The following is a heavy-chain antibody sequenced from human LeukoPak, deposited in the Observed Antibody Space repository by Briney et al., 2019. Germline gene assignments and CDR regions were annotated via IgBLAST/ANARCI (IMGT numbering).Heavy chain of an antibody. CDR1: GFSLSTSGVG. Sequence: SGPTLVNPAQTLTLTCTFSGFSLSTSGVGVGWIRQPPGKALEWLALIYWNDDKRYGPSLKSRLTITKDTSKNQVVLTMTNMDPVDTATYYCAHSADRITGTPHWFDPWGQGTLVTVSS. V-gene: IGHV2-5*01. D-gene: IGHD1-20*01. J-gene: IGHJ5*02. CDR2: IYWNDDK. CDR3: AHSADRITGTPHWFDP.